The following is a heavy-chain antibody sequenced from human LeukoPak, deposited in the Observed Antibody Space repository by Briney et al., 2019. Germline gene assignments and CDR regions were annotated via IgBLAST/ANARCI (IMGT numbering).Heavy chain of an antibody. CDR3: AKDMGWELRAFDY. D-gene: IGHD1-26*01. J-gene: IGHJ4*02. CDR1: GFTFDDYA. V-gene: IGHV3-9*01. CDR2: ISWNSGSI. Sequence: GGSLRLSCAASGFTFDDYAMPWVRQAPGKGLEWVLGISWNSGSIGYADSVKGRFTISRDNAKNSLYLQMNSLRAEDTALYYCAKDMGWELRAFDYWGQGTLVTVSS.